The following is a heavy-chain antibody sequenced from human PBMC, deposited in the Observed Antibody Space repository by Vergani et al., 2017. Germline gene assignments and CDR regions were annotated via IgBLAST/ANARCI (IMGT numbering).Heavy chain of an antibody. CDR2: IYYSGST. Sequence: QLQLQESGSGLVKPSQTLSLTCAVSGGSISSGGYSWSWIRQPPGKGLEWIGYIYYSGSTNYNPSLKSRVTISVDTSKNQFSLKLSSVTAADTAVYYCARAGGSYLHFDYWGQGTLVTVSS. CDR1: GGSISSGGYS. CDR3: ARAGGSYLHFDY. V-gene: IGHV4-61*08. D-gene: IGHD1-26*01. J-gene: IGHJ4*02.